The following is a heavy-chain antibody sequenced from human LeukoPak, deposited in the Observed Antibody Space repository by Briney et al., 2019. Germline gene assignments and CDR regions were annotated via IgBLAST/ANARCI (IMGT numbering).Heavy chain of an antibody. V-gene: IGHV1-2*02. CDR2: INPNSGGT. D-gene: IGHD6-19*01. CDR3: ARVMSVAATSFDY. CDR1: GYTFTGYY. Sequence: ASVKVSCKASGYTFTGYYMHWVRQAPGQGLEWMGWINPNSGGTNYAQEFQGRVTMTRDTSISTAYMELSRLRSDDTAVYYCARVMSVAATSFDYWGQGTLVTVSS. J-gene: IGHJ4*02.